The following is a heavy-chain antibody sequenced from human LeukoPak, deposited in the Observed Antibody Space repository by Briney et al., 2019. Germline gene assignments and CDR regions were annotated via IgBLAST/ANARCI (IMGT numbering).Heavy chain of an antibody. J-gene: IGHJ3*02. CDR1: GFTFSSYA. D-gene: IGHD3-22*01. CDR2: INHSGST. CDR3: ARGPYSYDSSGAFDI. Sequence: KSGGSLRLSCAASGFTFSSYAMSWVRQAPGKGLEWIGEINHSGSTNYNPSLKSRVTISVDTSKNQFSLKLSSVTAADTAVYFCARGPYSYDSSGAFDIWGQGTMVTVSS. V-gene: IGHV4-34*01.